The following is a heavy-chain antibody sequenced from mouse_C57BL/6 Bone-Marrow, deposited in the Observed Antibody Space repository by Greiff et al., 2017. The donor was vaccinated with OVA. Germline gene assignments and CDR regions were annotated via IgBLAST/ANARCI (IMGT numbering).Heavy chain of an antibody. V-gene: IGHV1-82*01. CDR1: GYAFSISW. CDR3: ARDGYYDY. J-gene: IGHJ2*01. CDR2: IYPGDGDT. Sequence: QVQLQQSGPELVKPGASVKISCKASGYAFSISWMNWVKQRPGKGLEWIGRIYPGDGDTNYNGKFKGKATLTADKSSSTAYMQLSSLTSEDSAVYYCARDGYYDYWGQGTTLTVSS. D-gene: IGHD2-3*01.